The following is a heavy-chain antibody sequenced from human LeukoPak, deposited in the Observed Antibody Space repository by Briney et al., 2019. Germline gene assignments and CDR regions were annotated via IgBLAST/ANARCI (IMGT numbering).Heavy chain of an antibody. CDR3: ARGFEI. Sequence: GGSLRLSCAASGFTFSTYAMSWVRQAPGKGLEWVSYISSSSTTIYYADSVKGRFTISRDNAQNSLYLQMNNLRDEDTAVYYCARGFEIWGQGTLVTVSS. CDR1: GFTFSTYA. V-gene: IGHV3-48*02. CDR2: ISSSSTTI. J-gene: IGHJ4*02.